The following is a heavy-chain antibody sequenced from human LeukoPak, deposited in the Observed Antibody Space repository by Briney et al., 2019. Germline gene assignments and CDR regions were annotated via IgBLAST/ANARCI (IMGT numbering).Heavy chain of an antibody. J-gene: IGHJ4*02. V-gene: IGHV1-2*04. CDR2: INPNSGGT. Sequence: GASVKVSCKASGYTFTGYYMHWVRQAPGQGPEWMGWINPNSGGTNYAQKFQGWVTMTRDTSISTAYMELSRLRSDDTAVYYCARGGLGKYDQNDYWGQGTLVTVSS. CDR1: GYTFTGYY. CDR3: ARGGLGKYDQNDY. D-gene: IGHD7-27*01.